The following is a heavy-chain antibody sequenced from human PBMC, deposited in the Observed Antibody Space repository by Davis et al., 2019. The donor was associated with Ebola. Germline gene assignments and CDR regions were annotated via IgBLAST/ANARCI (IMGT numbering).Heavy chain of an antibody. CDR2: ISGSGGTT. CDR1: GLTFSSYA. Sequence: PGGSLRLSCAASGLTFSSYAMSWVRQAPGKGPERVSGISGSGGTTYYADSVKGRFTISRDNSKNTLYLQMNSLRAEDTAVYYCARVLAARPWYFDLWGRGTLVTVSS. J-gene: IGHJ2*01. D-gene: IGHD6-6*01. V-gene: IGHV3-23*01. CDR3: ARVLAARPWYFDL.